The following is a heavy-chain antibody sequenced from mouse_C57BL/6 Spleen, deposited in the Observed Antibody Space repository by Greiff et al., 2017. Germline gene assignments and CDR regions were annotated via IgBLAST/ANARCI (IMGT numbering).Heavy chain of an antibody. D-gene: IGHD2-4*01. J-gene: IGHJ3*01. CDR3: ATIYYDYDEGFAY. Sequence: DVHLVESGPGLVKPSQSLSPTCSVTGYSITSGYYWNWIRQFPGNQLEWMGYISYDGSNNYNPSLKNRISITRDTSKNQFFLKLNSVTTEDTATYYCATIYYDYDEGFAYWGQGTLVTVSA. V-gene: IGHV3-6*01. CDR2: ISYDGSN. CDR1: GYSITSGYY.